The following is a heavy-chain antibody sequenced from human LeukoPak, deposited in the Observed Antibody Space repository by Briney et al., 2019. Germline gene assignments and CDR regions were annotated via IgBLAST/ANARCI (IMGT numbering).Heavy chain of an antibody. J-gene: IGHJ6*02. V-gene: IGHV7-4-1*02. CDR1: GNTFSNYG. CDR2: ISTKTGNP. Sequence: ASVKVSCKASGNTFSNYGLNWVQQAPGQGLEWMGWISTKTGNPMYAQGFTGRFVLSLDTSVNTAYLQINSLKAEGTAVYYCARAPDYFESSENGMDVWGQGTTVTVSS. CDR3: ARAPDYFESSENGMDV. D-gene: IGHD3-22*01.